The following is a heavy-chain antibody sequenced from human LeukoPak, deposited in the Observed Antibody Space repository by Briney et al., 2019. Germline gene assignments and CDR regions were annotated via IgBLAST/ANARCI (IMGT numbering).Heavy chain of an antibody. V-gene: IGHV3-21*01. Sequence: GGSLRLSCAASGFTFSSYSMNWVRQAPGKGLEWVSSISSSSSYIYYADSVKGRFTISRDNAKNSLYLQMNSLRAEDTAVYYCARGLRPGNYRSLGYWGQGTLVTVSS. CDR1: GFTFSSYS. J-gene: IGHJ4*02. D-gene: IGHD1-7*01. CDR3: ARGLRPGNYRSLGY. CDR2: ISSSSSYI.